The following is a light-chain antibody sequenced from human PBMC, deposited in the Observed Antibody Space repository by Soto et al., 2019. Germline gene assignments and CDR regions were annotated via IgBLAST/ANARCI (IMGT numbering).Light chain of an antibody. CDR3: SSYTSSSTLYV. J-gene: IGLJ1*01. CDR2: DVS. Sequence: SVLTQPASVSGSPGQSSSLSRTWTSSDVGGYNYVSWYQQHPGKAPKLMIYDVSNRPSGVSNRFSGSKPGNTASLTISGLQAEDEADYYCSSYTSSSTLYVFGTGTKVTVL. V-gene: IGLV2-14*01. CDR1: SSDVGGYNY.